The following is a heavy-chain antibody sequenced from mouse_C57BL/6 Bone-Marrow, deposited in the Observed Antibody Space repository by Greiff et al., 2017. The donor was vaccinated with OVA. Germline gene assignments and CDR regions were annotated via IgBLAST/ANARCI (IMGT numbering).Heavy chain of an antibody. V-gene: IGHV1-55*01. Sequence: VQLQQPGAELVKPGASVKMSCKASGYTFTSYWITWVKQRPGQGLEWIGDIYPGSGSTNYNEKFKSKATLTVDTSSSTAYMQLSSLTSEDSAVYYCARDYSILYYFDYWGQGTTLTVSS. D-gene: IGHD2-5*01. CDR3: ARDYSILYYFDY. CDR1: GYTFTSYW. J-gene: IGHJ2*01. CDR2: IYPGSGST.